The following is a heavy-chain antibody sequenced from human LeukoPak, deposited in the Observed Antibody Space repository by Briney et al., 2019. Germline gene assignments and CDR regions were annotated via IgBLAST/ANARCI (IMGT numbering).Heavy chain of an antibody. CDR2: IKKDGSEK. D-gene: IGHD3-9*01. CDR1: GFTFSSYW. CDR3: ARSIRYFDWFDY. V-gene: IGHV3-7*03. Sequence: PGGSLRLSCAASGFTFSSYWMSWVRQAPGKELEWVANIKKDGSEKKYADSVKGRFTISRDNAKNSLYLQMNSLRAEDTAVYYCARSIRYFDWFDYWGQGTLVTVST. J-gene: IGHJ5*01.